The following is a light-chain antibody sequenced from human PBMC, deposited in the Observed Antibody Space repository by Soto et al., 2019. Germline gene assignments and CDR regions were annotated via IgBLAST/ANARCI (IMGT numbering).Light chain of an antibody. V-gene: IGKV3-20*01. CDR3: QQYAGSLYT. Sequence: EIVLTQSPGTLSLSPGEGATLSCRASQSIYTKLAWYKKKSGQAPRLLIYDASTRAYGIPDRFSGSGSGTDFSLTISRLEPEDFAVYYCQQYAGSLYTFAQGTKVDIK. CDR1: QSIYTK. J-gene: IGKJ2*01. CDR2: DAS.